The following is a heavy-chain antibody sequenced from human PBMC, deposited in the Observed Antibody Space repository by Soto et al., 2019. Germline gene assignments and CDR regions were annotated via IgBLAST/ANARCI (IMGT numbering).Heavy chain of an antibody. CDR2: ISYDGGDT. Sequence: QVQLVESGGGVVQPGRSLSLSCAASGFTFTAFAIHWVRQAPGKGLEWVAIISYDGGDTHYADSVKGRLTISRDISKNTVYLQMNSLRPEDTAVYYCAKDRFFDSYSFDYWGQGTLVTVSS. J-gene: IGHJ4*02. D-gene: IGHD3-9*01. CDR3: AKDRFFDSYSFDY. V-gene: IGHV3-30-3*01. CDR1: GFTFTAFA.